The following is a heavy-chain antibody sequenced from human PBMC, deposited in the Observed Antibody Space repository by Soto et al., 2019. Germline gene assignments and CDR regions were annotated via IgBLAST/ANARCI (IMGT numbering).Heavy chain of an antibody. CDR2: IYYSGST. Sequence: SETLSLTCTVSGGSISSYYWSWIRQPPGKGLEWIGYIYYSGSTNYNPSLKSRVTISVDTSKNQFSLKLSSVTAADTAVYYCARDSGFGEFVAENWFDPWGQGTLVTVSS. J-gene: IGHJ5*02. CDR1: GGSISSYY. V-gene: IGHV4-59*01. CDR3: ARDSGFGEFVAENWFDP. D-gene: IGHD3-10*01.